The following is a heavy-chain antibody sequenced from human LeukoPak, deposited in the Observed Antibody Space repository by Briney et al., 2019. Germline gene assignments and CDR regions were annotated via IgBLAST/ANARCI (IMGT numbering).Heavy chain of an antibody. Sequence: GGSLRLSCAASGFTFSSSAMRWVRQAPGKGLEWVSGISGSGASIFYADSVKGRFTISRDQSKNTLSLQMNSLRVEDTGLYYCAKMVKGMDGSGVFHYFDCWGQGTLVTVSS. CDR1: GFTFSSSA. CDR3: AKMVKGMDGSGVFHYFDC. J-gene: IGHJ4*02. D-gene: IGHD2-15*01. V-gene: IGHV3-23*01. CDR2: ISGSGASI.